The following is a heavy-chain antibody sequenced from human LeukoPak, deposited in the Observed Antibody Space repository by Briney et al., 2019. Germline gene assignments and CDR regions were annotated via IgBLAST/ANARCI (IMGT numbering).Heavy chain of an antibody. Sequence: ASVKVSSKPSGYIFTGYYMHWVRQAPGQGLEWMGWISPKSGGTNYAQKFQGRINMTRDTSISTAYMELSRLTSDDTAVYYCARDAIVRDYSNSDYWAQGTLVTVSS. CDR3: ARDAIVRDYSNSDY. CDR1: GYIFTGYY. D-gene: IGHD4-11*01. V-gene: IGHV1-2*02. J-gene: IGHJ4*02. CDR2: ISPKSGGT.